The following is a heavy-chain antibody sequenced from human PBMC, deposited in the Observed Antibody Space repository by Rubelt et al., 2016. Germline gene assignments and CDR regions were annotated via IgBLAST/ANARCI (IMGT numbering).Heavy chain of an antibody. V-gene: IGHV4-34*01. D-gene: IGHD6-19*01. CDR3: ARGRQWLVQVDY. Sequence: QVQLQQWGAGLLKPSETLSLTCAVYGGSFSGYYWSWIRQPPGKGLEWIGSIYFSGSTYYNPSLKSRVTISVDTSKNQFSLKLSSVTAADTAVYYCARGRQWLVQVDYWGQGTLVTVSS. CDR2: IYFSGST. CDR1: GGSFSGYY. J-gene: IGHJ4*02.